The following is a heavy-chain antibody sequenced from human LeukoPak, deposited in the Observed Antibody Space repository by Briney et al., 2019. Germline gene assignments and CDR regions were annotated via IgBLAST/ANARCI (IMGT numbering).Heavy chain of an antibody. D-gene: IGHD6-13*01. Sequence: SETLSLTCAVSGGSISSSNWWSWVRQPPGKGLEWIGEIYHSGSTNYNPSLKSRVTISVDKSKNQFSLKLSSVTAADTAVYYCARGPSRAAEDNWFDPWGQGTLVTVSS. J-gene: IGHJ5*02. CDR3: ARGPSRAAEDNWFDP. CDR2: IYHSGST. V-gene: IGHV4-4*02. CDR1: GGSISSSNW.